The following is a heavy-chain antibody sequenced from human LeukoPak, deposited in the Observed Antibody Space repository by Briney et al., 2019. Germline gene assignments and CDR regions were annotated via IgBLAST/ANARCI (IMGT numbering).Heavy chain of an antibody. CDR1: GGSFSGYY. Sequence: SETLSLTCAVYGGSFSGYYWSWIRQPPGNGLEWIGEINHSGSTNYNPSLKSRVTISVDTSKNQFSLKLSSVTAADTAVYYCAMGGDYYYYGMDVWGQGTTVTVSS. CDR2: INHSGST. D-gene: IGHD3-16*01. CDR3: AMGGDYYYYGMDV. J-gene: IGHJ6*02. V-gene: IGHV4-34*01.